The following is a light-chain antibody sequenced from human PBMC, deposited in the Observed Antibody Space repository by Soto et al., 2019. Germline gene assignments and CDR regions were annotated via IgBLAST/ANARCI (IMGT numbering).Light chain of an antibody. Sequence: QSALAQPASVSGSPGQSITISCTGTNSDVGGYYFVSWYQHHAGKAPKLLIFEVTNRPSGVSSRFSGSKSGNTASLSISGLQAEDEADYYCASYTSSSTRVFGTGTELTVL. CDR1: NSDVGGYYF. J-gene: IGLJ1*01. CDR2: EVT. CDR3: ASYTSSSTRV. V-gene: IGLV2-14*01.